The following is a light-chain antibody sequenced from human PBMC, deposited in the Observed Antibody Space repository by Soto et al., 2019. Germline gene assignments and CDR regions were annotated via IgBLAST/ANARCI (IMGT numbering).Light chain of an antibody. J-gene: IGKJ1*01. Sequence: EIVLTQSPGSLSLSPGEGATLSCRASQRVSSTFLAWYQQKPGQAPRLLIYGASSRATGIPDRFSGSGSGTYFPLAISILELDDVAVYFCYHYDDSLSTCTFGYGA. CDR2: GAS. CDR3: YHYDDSLSTCT. V-gene: IGKV3-20*01. CDR1: QRVSSTF.